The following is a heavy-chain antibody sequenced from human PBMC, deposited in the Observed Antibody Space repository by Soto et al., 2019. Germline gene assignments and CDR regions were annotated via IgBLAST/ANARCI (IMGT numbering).Heavy chain of an antibody. J-gene: IGHJ4*02. CDR1: GFAFRNYA. CDR2: SWSAGSRQ. V-gene: IGHV3-33*01. D-gene: IGHD6-19*01. Sequence: QVRLVEPGGGAVQPGRSLTLPCTASGFAFRNYAMHWVRQARGKGLEWGAFSWSAGSRQDYAESMEGRFSIFRDDSNNRLELQMNRVRVEDTALYYCARDGASGWNLDHWGQGTLVIVTS. CDR3: ARDGASGWNLDH.